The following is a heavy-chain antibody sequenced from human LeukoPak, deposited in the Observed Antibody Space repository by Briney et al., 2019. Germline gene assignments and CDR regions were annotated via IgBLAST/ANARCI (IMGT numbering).Heavy chain of an antibody. CDR2: IRNKPNSDTT. J-gene: IGHJ5*02. D-gene: IGHD3-3*01. CDR1: GFTFSDHY. V-gene: IGHV3-72*01. Sequence: GGSLRLSCAASGFTFSDHYMDWVRQAPGKGLEWVGRIRNKPNSDTTEYAASVKGRFTISRDDSKNSLYLQMNGLKTEDTALYFCARLPNYDFWSGYYTDWFDPWGQGTLVTVSS. CDR3: ARLPNYDFWSGYYTDWFDP.